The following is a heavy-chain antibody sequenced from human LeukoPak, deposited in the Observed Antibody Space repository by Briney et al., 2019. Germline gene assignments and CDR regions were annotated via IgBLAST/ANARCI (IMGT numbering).Heavy chain of an antibody. CDR2: IIPMINTP. CDR3: AIFQGTYGDNENDY. CDR1: GYTFTAYY. Sequence: SVKVSCKASGYTFTAYYMHWVRQAPGKGLEWMGGIIPMINTPKYAQKFQGRVSITADESTSTGYMEVSSLRSEDTAVYYCAIFQGTYGDNENDYWGQGTLVTVSS. D-gene: IGHD4-17*01. J-gene: IGHJ4*02. V-gene: IGHV1-69*13.